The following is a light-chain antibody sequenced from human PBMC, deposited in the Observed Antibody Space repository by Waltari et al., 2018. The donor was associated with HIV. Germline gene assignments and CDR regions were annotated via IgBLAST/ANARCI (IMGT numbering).Light chain of an antibody. J-gene: IGLJ3*02. CDR2: DIT. Sequence: HSALTQPRPVSGSPGQSVTISCTGTRSAVGDYNYVSWYQQHPGKAPKLLIFDITKRPSGVPDRFSGSKSGNTASLTISGLHLEDEANYYCCSYAGTYTWVFGGGTTLTVL. V-gene: IGLV2-11*01. CDR3: CSYAGTYTWV. CDR1: RSAVGDYNY.